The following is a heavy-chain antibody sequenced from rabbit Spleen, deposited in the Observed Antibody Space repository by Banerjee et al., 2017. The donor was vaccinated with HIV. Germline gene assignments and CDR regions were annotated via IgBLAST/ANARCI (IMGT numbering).Heavy chain of an antibody. D-gene: IGHD7-1*01. Sequence: QEQLVESGGGLVQPGGSLKLSCKASGFDFSSYGVSWVRQAPGKGLEWIGYIDPVFGITYYANWVNGRFTISSHNAQNTLFLQLNSLTAADTATYFCVRFYAGYGDFGYAAMWGQGTLVTVS. CDR1: GFDFSSYG. V-gene: IGHV1S47*01. J-gene: IGHJ3*01. CDR3: VRFYAGYGDFGYAAM. CDR2: IDPVFGIT.